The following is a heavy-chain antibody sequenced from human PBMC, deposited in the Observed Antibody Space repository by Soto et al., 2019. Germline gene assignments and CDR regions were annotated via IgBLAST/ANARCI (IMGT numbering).Heavy chain of an antibody. CDR1: GLTFSSYS. CDR3: ARVGDGDAFDI. D-gene: IGHD2-21*02. V-gene: IGHV3-21*01. Sequence: EVQLVESGGGLVKPGGSLRLSCAASGLTFSSYSMNWVRQAPGKGLEWVSSISSSSSYIYYADSVKGRFTISRDNAKNSLYLQMNSLRAEDTAVYYCARVGDGDAFDIWGQGTMVTVSS. J-gene: IGHJ3*02. CDR2: ISSSSSYI.